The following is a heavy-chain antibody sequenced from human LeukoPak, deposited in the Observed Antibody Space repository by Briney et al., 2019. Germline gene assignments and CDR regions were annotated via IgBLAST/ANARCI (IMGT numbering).Heavy chain of an antibody. Sequence: GGSLRLSCAASGFTFDDYAMHWVRQAPGKGLEWVSLISGDGGSTYYADSVKGRFTISRDNSKNSLYLQMNSLRTEDTALYYCAKDFLFTYYYDSSGYLDYWGQGTLVTVSS. CDR3: AKDFLFTYYYDSSGYLDY. J-gene: IGHJ4*02. CDR2: ISGDGGST. CDR1: GFTFDDYA. D-gene: IGHD3-22*01. V-gene: IGHV3-43*02.